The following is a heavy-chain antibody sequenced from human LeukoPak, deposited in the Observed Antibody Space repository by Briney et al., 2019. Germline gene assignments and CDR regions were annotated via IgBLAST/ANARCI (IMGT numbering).Heavy chain of an antibody. V-gene: IGHV3-43D*03. J-gene: IGHJ4*02. D-gene: IGHD6-19*01. CDR2: ISWDGGST. CDR1: GFTFDDYA. Sequence: PGGSLRLSCAASGFTFDDYAMHWVRQAPGKGLEWVSLISWDGGSTYYADSVKGRFTISRDNSKNSLYLQMNSLRAEDTALYYCAKDKTVAGSHYFDYWGQGTLVTVSS. CDR3: AKDKTVAGSHYFDY.